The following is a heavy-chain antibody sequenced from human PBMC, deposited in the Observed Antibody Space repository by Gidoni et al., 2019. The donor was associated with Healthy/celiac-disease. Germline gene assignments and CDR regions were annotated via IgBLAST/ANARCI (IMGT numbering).Heavy chain of an antibody. D-gene: IGHD2-21*02. CDR3: ARGGVYCGGDCYSYYGMDV. J-gene: IGHJ6*02. CDR2: IYSGGST. CDR1: EFTIRRNH. V-gene: IGHV3-53*01. Sequence: EVQPVEPGRVVIQPAGSMILSCAASEFTIRRNHLSWVRQAPGKGLEWVSVIYSGGSTYYADSVKGRFTISRDNSKNTLYLQMNSLRAEDTAVYYCARGGVYCGGDCYSYYGMDVWGQGTTVTVSS.